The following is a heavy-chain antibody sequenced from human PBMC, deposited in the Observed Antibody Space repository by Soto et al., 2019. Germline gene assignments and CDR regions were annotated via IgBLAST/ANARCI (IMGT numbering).Heavy chain of an antibody. Sequence: GGSLRLSCAASGFTFSSYAMHWGRQAPGKGLEGVAVISYDGSNKYYADSVKGRFTISRDNSKNTLYLQMNSLRAEDTAVYYCARDGGYCSSTSCPRHYYYGMDVWGQGTTVTVSS. J-gene: IGHJ6*02. CDR2: ISYDGSNK. D-gene: IGHD2-2*01. CDR1: GFTFSSYA. V-gene: IGHV3-30-3*01. CDR3: ARDGGYCSSTSCPRHYYYGMDV.